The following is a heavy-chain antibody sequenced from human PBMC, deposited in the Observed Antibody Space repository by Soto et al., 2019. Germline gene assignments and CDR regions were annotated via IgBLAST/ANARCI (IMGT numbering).Heavy chain of an antibody. Sequence: SVKVSCKASGCTFSSYAISWVRQAPGQGLEWMGGIIPIFGTANYAQKFQGRVTITADESTSTAYMELSSLRSEDTAVYYCARSGYSGYDPVPWGQGTLVTVSS. V-gene: IGHV1-69*13. CDR1: GCTFSSYA. CDR3: ARSGYSGYDPVP. J-gene: IGHJ5*02. CDR2: IIPIFGTA. D-gene: IGHD5-12*01.